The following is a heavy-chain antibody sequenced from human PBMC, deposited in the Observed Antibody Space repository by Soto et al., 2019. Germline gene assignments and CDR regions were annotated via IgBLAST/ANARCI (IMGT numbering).Heavy chain of an antibody. Sequence: GESLKISCKGSGYSFTSYWIGWVRQMPGKGLEWMGIIYPGDSDTRYSPTFQGLVTISADKSISTAYLQWSSLKASDTAMYYCARQGDCGGDCYSLYYYYGMDVWGQGTTVTVSS. V-gene: IGHV5-51*01. CDR1: GYSFTSYW. CDR2: IYPGDSDT. CDR3: ARQGDCGGDCYSLYYYYGMDV. J-gene: IGHJ6*02. D-gene: IGHD2-21*02.